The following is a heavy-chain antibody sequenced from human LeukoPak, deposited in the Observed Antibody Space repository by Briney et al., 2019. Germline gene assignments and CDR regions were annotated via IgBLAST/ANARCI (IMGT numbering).Heavy chain of an antibody. V-gene: IGHV3-33*01. CDR2: IWSDGSKK. D-gene: IGHD3-22*01. J-gene: IGHJ4*02. Sequence: ESGRSLRLSCAASGFTFTTSGMRWVRQAPGKGLEWVAVIWSDGSKKLYADSVKGRFTISRDNSKHMLYLEMNSLRAEDTAIYYCASGSDTTGYFFYWGQGTLVTVSS. CDR3: ASGSDTTGYFFY. CDR1: GFTFTTSG.